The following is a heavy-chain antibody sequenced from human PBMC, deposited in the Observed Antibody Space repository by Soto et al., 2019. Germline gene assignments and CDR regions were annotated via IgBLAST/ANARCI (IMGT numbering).Heavy chain of an antibody. D-gene: IGHD3-22*01. CDR2: IYTSGST. CDR1: GGSISSYY. Sequence: QVQLQESGPGLVKPSETLSLTCTVSGGSISSYYWSWIRQPAGKGLEWIGRIYTSGSTNYNPSLKSRVTMSVDTSKNQFSLKLSSVTAADTAVYYCASKGYYYDSSGYPRDAFDIWGQGTMVTVSS. J-gene: IGHJ3*02. CDR3: ASKGYYYDSSGYPRDAFDI. V-gene: IGHV4-4*07.